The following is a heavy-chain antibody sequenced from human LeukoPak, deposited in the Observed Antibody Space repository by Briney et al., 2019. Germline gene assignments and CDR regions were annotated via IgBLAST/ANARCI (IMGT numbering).Heavy chain of an antibody. CDR1: GGSISSSSYY. CDR2: IYYSGST. Sequence: SETLSLTCAVSGGSISSSSYYWGWIRQPPGKGLEWIGSIYYSGSTYYNPSLKSRVTISVDTSKNQFSLKLSSVTAADTAVYYCARYASGSYFDYWGQGTLVTVSS. J-gene: IGHJ4*02. V-gene: IGHV4-39*01. D-gene: IGHD1-26*01. CDR3: ARYASGSYFDY.